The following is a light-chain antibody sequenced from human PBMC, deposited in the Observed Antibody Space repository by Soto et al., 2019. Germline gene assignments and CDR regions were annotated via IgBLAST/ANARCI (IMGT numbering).Light chain of an antibody. V-gene: IGKV3-15*01. J-gene: IGKJ1*01. CDR1: QSVSSN. CDR3: QQYNNWPRT. Sequence: EIVMTQSPATQSVSPGERATLSCRVSQSVSSNLAWYQQKPGQPPRLLIFGASTRATGIPARFSGSGSGTEFTLTISSLQSEDFAVYSCQQYNNWPRTFGQGTKVEIK. CDR2: GAS.